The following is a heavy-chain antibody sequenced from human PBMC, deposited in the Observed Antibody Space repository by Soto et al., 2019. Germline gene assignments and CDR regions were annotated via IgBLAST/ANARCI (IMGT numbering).Heavy chain of an antibody. D-gene: IGHD2-8*02. CDR1: GASLTGSSY. V-gene: IGHV4-4*07. Sequence: QVQLQESGPGLMKPSETLSLTCTVSGASLTGSSYWSWIRQPAGKGLEWIGRFSLSGTTNYNPSLRSRATMSADVSKNQFSLRLTSVTAADTALYYCARGMTPPGAPAWYYFDSWGQGTLVTVSS. CDR2: FSLSGTT. CDR3: ARGMTPPGAPAWYYFDS. J-gene: IGHJ4*02.